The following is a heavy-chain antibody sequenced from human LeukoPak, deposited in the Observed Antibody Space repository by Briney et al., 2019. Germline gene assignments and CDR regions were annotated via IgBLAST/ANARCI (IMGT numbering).Heavy chain of an antibody. J-gene: IGHJ4*02. D-gene: IGHD6-19*01. CDR3: ARILGVQWLVLDY. CDR2: IYSDGSST. V-gene: IGHV3-74*01. Sequence: GGSLRLSCAASGFTFSSYWMHWVRQAPGKGLVWVSHIYSDGSSTNYADSVKGRFTISRDNAKKSLYLQMNSLRAEDTAIYYCARILGVQWLVLDYWGRGTLVTVSS. CDR1: GFTFSSYW.